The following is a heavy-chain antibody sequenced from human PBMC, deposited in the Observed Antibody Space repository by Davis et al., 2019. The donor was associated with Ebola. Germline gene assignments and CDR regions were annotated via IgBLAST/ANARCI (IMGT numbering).Heavy chain of an antibody. Sequence: AASVKVSCKSSGYSFTSYPMNWVRQAPGQGLEWMGMINPNDGRTIYAQKFQGRVTVTRDTSTTTVYMDLSSLRSEDTALYYCTTPGGQDSGYDVFDIWGQGTMVTVSS. CDR1: GYSFTSYP. D-gene: IGHD5-12*01. CDR2: INPNDGRT. CDR3: TTPGGQDSGYDVFDI. J-gene: IGHJ3*02. V-gene: IGHV1-46*03.